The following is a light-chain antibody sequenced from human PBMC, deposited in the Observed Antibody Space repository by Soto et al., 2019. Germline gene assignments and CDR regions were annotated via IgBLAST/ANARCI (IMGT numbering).Light chain of an antibody. V-gene: IGKV3-11*01. CDR3: HQRSNWPPDT. CDR2: GAS. CDR1: HSVHTF. J-gene: IGKJ5*01. Sequence: EIVLTQSPGTLSLSPGERATLSCRSSHSVHTFSAWHQQRPGQAHRLLIYGASTRATGVPARFSGRGSGTDFTITIASLEPEDFAVYYRHQRSNWPPDTFGQGTRLEIK.